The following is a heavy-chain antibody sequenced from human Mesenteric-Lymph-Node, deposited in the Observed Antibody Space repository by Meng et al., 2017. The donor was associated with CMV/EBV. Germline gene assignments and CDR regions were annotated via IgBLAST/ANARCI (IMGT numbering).Heavy chain of an antibody. CDR2: INSDGSST. Sequence: GESLKISCAASGFTFSSYWMHWVRQAPGKGLVWVSRINSDGSSTSYADSVKGRFTISRDNAKNTLYPQMNSLRAEDTAVYYCAWCGSGCRYYYYGMDVWGQGTTVTVSS. D-gene: IGHD6-19*01. J-gene: IGHJ6*02. CDR1: GFTFSSYW. CDR3: AWCGSGCRYYYYGMDV. V-gene: IGHV3-74*01.